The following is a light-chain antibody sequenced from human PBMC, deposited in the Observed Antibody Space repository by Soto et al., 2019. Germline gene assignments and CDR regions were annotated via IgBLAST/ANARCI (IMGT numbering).Light chain of an antibody. CDR1: QRISNY. J-gene: IGKJ4*01. Sequence: DIQMTQSPSSLSASVGDRVTITCRASQRISNYLNWYQQKPGKAPRVLIYSATTLQSGVPSRFRGSGSGTDFVLTISNLQPEDFATYYCQQSYNTLTFAGGTKVEIK. CDR2: SAT. CDR3: QQSYNTLT. V-gene: IGKV1-39*01.